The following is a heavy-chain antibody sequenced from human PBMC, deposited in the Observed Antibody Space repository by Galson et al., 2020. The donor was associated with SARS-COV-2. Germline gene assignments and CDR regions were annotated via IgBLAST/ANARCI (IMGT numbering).Heavy chain of an antibody. J-gene: IGHJ6*02. CDR2: ISYDGSNK. CDR3: AKDPTYYDSLTGYYWDIDTRIDYYYYYGMDV. CDR1: GFTFSSYG. V-gene: IGHV3-30*18. D-gene: IGHD3-9*01. Sequence: GESLKISCAASGFTFSSYGMHWVRQAPGKGLEWVAVISYDGSNKYYADSVKGRFTISRDNSKNTLYLQMNSLRAEDTAVYYCAKDPTYYDSLTGYYWDIDTRIDYYYYYGMDVWGQGTTVTVSS.